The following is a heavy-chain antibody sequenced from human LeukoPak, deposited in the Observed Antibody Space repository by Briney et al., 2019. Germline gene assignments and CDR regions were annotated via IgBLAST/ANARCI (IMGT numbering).Heavy chain of an antibody. CDR3: ARDREWEKVPAAIVAFDI. V-gene: IGHV4-4*07. CDR1: GGSISSYY. Sequence: SETLSLTCTVSGGSISSYYWSWIRQPAGKGLEWIGRIYTSGSTNYNPSLKSRVTMSVGTSKNQFSLKLSSVTAADTAVYYCARDREWEKVPAAIVAFDIWGQGTMVTVSS. CDR2: IYTSGST. D-gene: IGHD2-2*01. J-gene: IGHJ3*02.